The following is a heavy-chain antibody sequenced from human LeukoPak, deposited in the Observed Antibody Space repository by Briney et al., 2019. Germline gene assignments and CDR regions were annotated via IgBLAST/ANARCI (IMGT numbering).Heavy chain of an antibody. Sequence: GGSLRLSCAASGFTFSSYSMNWVRQAPGKGLEWVSSISSSRSYIYYADSVKGRFTISRDNAKNSLYLQMNSLRAEDTAVYYCARDWGVRYCSSTSCYQAYWGQGTLVTVSS. CDR3: ARDWGVRYCSSTSCYQAY. V-gene: IGHV3-21*01. D-gene: IGHD2-2*01. J-gene: IGHJ4*02. CDR2: ISSSRSYI. CDR1: GFTFSSYS.